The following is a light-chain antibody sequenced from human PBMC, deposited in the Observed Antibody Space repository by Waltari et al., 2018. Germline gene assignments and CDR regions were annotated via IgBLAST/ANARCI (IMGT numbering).Light chain of an antibody. V-gene: IGKV3-20*01. CDR2: GAS. CDR1: QSVTRT. CDR3: QHYLRLPAT. J-gene: IGKJ1*01. Sequence: IVLTQSPGTLSLSPGERATLSRRASQSVTRTLAWYQQKPGQAPRLLIYGASNRATGIPDRFSGSGSGTDFSLTISRLEPEDFAVYYCQHYLRLPATFGQGTKVEIK.